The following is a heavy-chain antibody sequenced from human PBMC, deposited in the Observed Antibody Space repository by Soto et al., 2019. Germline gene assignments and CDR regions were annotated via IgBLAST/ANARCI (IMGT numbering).Heavy chain of an antibody. D-gene: IGHD5-12*01. CDR2: VYYSGST. Sequence: QVHLQESGPGLVKPSGTLSLACTVSGASVSNGLYYWSWIRQPPGKGLEWIGYVYYSGSTNYNPALMTRVTISSDTSKTQVSLTLNSVTAADTAGYFCARDGYNGYDSPVFAYSNGVSVWGQWTTVTVS. V-gene: IGHV4-61*01. CDR1: GASVSNGLYY. CDR3: ARDGYNGYDSPVFAYSNGVSV. J-gene: IGHJ6*02.